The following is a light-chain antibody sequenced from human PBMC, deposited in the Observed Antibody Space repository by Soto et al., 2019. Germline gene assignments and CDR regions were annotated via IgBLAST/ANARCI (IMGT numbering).Light chain of an antibody. CDR1: QRISNW. J-gene: IGKJ1*01. V-gene: IGKV1-5*01. CDR3: QQYNSYSPGT. Sequence: DIQMPQSHSSLSASVGHRVTIPCRASQRISNWLAGYQQKPGKAPKLLIYDASSLESGVPSRFSGSGSGTEFTLTISSLQPDDFATYYCQQYNSYSPGTFGQGTKVDIK. CDR2: DAS.